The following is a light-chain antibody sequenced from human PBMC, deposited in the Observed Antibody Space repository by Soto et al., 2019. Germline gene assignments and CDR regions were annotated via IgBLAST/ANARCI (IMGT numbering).Light chain of an antibody. CDR2: DAS. V-gene: IGKV3-11*01. CDR3: QQRSNWPIT. Sequence: EIVLTQSPATLSLSPGERATLSCRASQSVSSYLAWYQQKPGQAPRLLIYDASNRATGIPARFSGRGSGTDFTLSISSLEPEDFAVYYCQQRSNWPITVGQGTRLESK. J-gene: IGKJ5*01. CDR1: QSVSSY.